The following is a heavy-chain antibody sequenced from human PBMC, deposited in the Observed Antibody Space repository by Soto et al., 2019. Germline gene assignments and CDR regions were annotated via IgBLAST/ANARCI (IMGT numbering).Heavy chain of an antibody. Sequence: QVQLQESGPGLVKPSQTLSLTCIVSGVSINSGDYYWSWIRQLPGKGLEWIGYIYYSGSSNYNPSLKSRVTISVDMSENQFSLKLSSVTAADTAVYYCAREGYNYNGMDVW. CDR3: AREGYNYNGMDV. J-gene: IGHJ6*01. CDR1: GVSINSGDYY. CDR2: IYYSGSS. V-gene: IGHV4-31*03.